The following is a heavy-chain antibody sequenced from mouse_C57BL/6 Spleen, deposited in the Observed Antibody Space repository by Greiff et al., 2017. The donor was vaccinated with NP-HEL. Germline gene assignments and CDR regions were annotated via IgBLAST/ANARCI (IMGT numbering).Heavy chain of an antibody. CDR2: IDPEDGDT. CDR1: GFNIKDYY. Sequence: VQLQQSGAELVRPGASVKLSCTASGFNIKDYYMHWVKQRPEQGLEWIGRIDPEDGDTEYAPKFQGKATMTADTSSNTAYLQLSSLTSEDTAVYYCTTLIYDGYYIYAMDYWGQGTSVTVSS. D-gene: IGHD2-3*01. V-gene: IGHV14-1*01. J-gene: IGHJ4*01. CDR3: TTLIYDGYYIYAMDY.